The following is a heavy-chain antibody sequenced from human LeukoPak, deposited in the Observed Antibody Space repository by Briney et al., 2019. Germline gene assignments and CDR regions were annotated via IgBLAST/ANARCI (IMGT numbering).Heavy chain of an antibody. J-gene: IGHJ4*02. D-gene: IGHD6-13*01. CDR3: AKDAGEGSGWYYFDY. CDR2: VSTSGATT. CDR1: GFTFSSHA. V-gene: IGHV3-23*01. Sequence: GGSLRVSCAASGFTFSSHAMNWVRQAPGKRLEWVSTVSTSGATTYYADSVRGRFTISRDNFKNTVYLQMNSLRAEDTAVYHCAKDAGEGSGWYYFDYWGQGTLVTVSS.